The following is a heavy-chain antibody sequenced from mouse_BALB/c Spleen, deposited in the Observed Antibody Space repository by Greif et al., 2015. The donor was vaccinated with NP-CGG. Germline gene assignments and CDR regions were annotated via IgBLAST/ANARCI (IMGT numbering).Heavy chain of an antibody. CDR3: ARRDIYYDYGGTSPFDY. J-gene: IGHJ2*01. CDR1: GYTFTSYT. CDR2: INPSSGYT. V-gene: IGHV1-4*01. Sequence: QVQLQQSGAELARPGASVKMSCKASGYTFTSYTMHWVKQRPGQGLEWIGYINPSSGYTNYNQKFKDKATLTADKSSSTAYMQLSSLTSEDSAVYYCARRDIYYDYGGTSPFDYWGQGTTLTVSS. D-gene: IGHD2-4*01.